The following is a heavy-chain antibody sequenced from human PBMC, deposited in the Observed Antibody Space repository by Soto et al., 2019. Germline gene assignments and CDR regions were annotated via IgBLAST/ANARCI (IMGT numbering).Heavy chain of an antibody. CDR1: CASVISTKW. J-gene: IGHJ4*02. Sequence: XXTLSLTCAVSCASVISTKWWSWVRQSPGQGMEWIGXFHHSXSSNYKQSLKXXVTISVDTXXNQLSLKLTSVNDADKDVYYCARDKITGHFDYWGKGTLVTVYS. CDR3: ARDKITGHFDY. V-gene: IGHV4-4*02. CDR2: FHHSXSS. D-gene: IGHD2-8*02.